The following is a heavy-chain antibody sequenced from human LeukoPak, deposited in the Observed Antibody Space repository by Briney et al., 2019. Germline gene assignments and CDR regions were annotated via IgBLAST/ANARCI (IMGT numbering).Heavy chain of an antibody. D-gene: IGHD2-2*01. Sequence: PSETLSLTCTVSGASISSSSYYWGWIRQPPGKGLEWLATIYYSGSTFYNPSLKSRVTISADTSNNQFFLNLTSVTAADTAIYYCARPQYCSSTSCSPDYWGQGTLVTVSS. J-gene: IGHJ4*02. V-gene: IGHV4-39*07. CDR3: ARPQYCSSTSCSPDY. CDR1: GASISSSSYY. CDR2: IYYSGST.